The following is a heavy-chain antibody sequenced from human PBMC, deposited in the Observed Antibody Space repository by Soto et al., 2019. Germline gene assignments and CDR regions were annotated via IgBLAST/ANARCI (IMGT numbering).Heavy chain of an antibody. J-gene: IGHJ4*02. Sequence: GGSLRLSCVASGFTFDNYAMSWVRQAPGKGLEWVSAVSASGGTTYYADSLKGRFTISRDNSRNTLYLQVNSLIAEDTAIYYCTKDSWGYTYGQFDFWGQGTLVTVSS. CDR2: VSASGGTT. D-gene: IGHD5-18*01. CDR1: GFTFDNYA. V-gene: IGHV3-23*01. CDR3: TKDSWGYTYGQFDF.